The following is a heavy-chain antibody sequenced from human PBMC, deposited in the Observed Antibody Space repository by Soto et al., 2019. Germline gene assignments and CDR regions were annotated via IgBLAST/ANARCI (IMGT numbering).Heavy chain of an antibody. CDR2: IIPALGTA. J-gene: IGHJ2*01. V-gene: IGHV1-69*08. Sequence: QDQLVRSGAEVKKPGSSVKVSCKAPGGTFSSHTFSWVRQAPGQGLEWMGRIIPALGTATYAQKFQGRVTITADESATTVYMELNSLRSEDTAVYYCARPDFGDYWYFDLWGRGTLVTVSS. CDR3: ARPDFGDYWYFDL. CDR1: GGTFSSHT. D-gene: IGHD4-17*01.